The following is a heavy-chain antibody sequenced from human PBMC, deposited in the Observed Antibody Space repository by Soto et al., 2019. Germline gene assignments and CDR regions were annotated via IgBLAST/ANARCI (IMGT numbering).Heavy chain of an antibody. D-gene: IGHD3-9*01. CDR3: PREIGDSLTGIYYFDY. CDR1: CFTFSRHA. V-gene: IGHV3-23*01. CDR2: LSDSGGSI. J-gene: IGHJ4*02. Sequence: GGSLRLSSTASCFTFSRHAITWIRQAAGKGLECVSGLSDSGGSIYYADSVKCRFTISRDNSLNTLYLQMNSMRAEDTAFYYCPREIGDSLTGIYYFDYWCQGTLVTVSS.